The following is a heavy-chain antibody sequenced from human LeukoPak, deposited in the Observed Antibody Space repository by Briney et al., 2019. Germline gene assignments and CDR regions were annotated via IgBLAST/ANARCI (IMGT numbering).Heavy chain of an antibody. D-gene: IGHD3-22*01. V-gene: IGHV1-2*02. CDR2: INPNRGGT. CDR3: ARTYYYDSSGYLKPFGY. Sequence: ASVKVSCKASGYTFTGYYMHWVRQAPGQGLEWMGWINPNRGGTNYAQKFQGRVTMTRDTSISTAYMELSRWRSDDTAVYYWARTYYYDSSGYLKPFGYWGQGTLVTVSS. J-gene: IGHJ4*02. CDR1: GYTFTGYY.